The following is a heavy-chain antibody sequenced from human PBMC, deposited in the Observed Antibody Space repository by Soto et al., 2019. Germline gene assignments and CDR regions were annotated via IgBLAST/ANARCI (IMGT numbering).Heavy chain of an antibody. CDR3: AYSSTPFDY. CDR1: GFTFSDYW. J-gene: IGHJ4*02. CDR2: IKEDGSEK. D-gene: IGHD6-13*01. Sequence: PGGSLRLSCAASGFTFSDYWMNWLRQAPGKGLEWMANIKEDGSEKYYVDSVRGRFTISRDNAKNTLYLQMNSLRAEDTAVYYCAYSSTPFDYWGQGTLVTVSS. V-gene: IGHV3-7*05.